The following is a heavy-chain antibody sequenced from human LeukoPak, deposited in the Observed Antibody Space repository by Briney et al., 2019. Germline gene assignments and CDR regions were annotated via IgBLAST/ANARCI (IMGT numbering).Heavy chain of an antibody. CDR3: ARDSSSWSY. CDR2: IYYSGST. D-gene: IGHD6-13*01. V-gene: IGHV4-59*01. Sequence: SETLSLTCTVSGGSISSYYWSWIRQPPGKGPEWIGYIYYSGSTNYNPSPKSRVTISVDTSKNQFSLKLSSVTAADTAVYYCARDSSSWSYWGQGTLVTVSS. CDR1: GGSISSYY. J-gene: IGHJ4*02.